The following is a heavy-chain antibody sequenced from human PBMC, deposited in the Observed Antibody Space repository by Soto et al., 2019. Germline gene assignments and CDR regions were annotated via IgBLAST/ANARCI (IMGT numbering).Heavy chain of an antibody. Sequence: SETLSLTCAVYGGSFSGYYWSWIRQPPGKGLEWIGEINHSGSTNYNPSLKSRVTISVDTSKNQFSLKLSSVTAADTAVYYCARADSNPSAVYYMDVWGKGTTVTVSS. CDR2: INHSGST. CDR1: GGSFSGYY. V-gene: IGHV4-34*01. CDR3: ARADSNPSAVYYMDV. J-gene: IGHJ6*03.